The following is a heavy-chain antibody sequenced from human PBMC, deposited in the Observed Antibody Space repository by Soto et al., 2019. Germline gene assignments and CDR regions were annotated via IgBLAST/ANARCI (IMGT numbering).Heavy chain of an antibody. CDR3: ATREGSIVISHFAY. D-gene: IGHD3-16*01. V-gene: IGHV1-24*01. CDR2: FDPEDGET. J-gene: IGHJ4*01. Sequence: RGARNSLSEVAMRWVRQAPGKGLEWMGGFDPEDGETIYAQKFQGRVTMTEDTSTDTAYMELSSLRSEDTAVYYCATREGSIVISHFAYCGHYTLAPVSS. CDR1: RNSLSEVA.